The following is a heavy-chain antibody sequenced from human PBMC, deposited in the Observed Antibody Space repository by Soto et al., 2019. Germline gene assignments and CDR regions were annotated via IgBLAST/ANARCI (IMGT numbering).Heavy chain of an antibody. CDR2: IIPILGIA. V-gene: IGHV1-69*02. J-gene: IGHJ4*02. CDR3: ARSRNYGDYVDY. CDR1: GGTFSSYT. Sequence: SVKVSCKASGGTFSSYTISWVRHAPGQGLEWMGRIIPILGIANYAQKFQGRVTITADKSTSTAYMELSSLRSEDTAVYYCARSRNYGDYVDYWGQGTLVTVSS. D-gene: IGHD4-17*01.